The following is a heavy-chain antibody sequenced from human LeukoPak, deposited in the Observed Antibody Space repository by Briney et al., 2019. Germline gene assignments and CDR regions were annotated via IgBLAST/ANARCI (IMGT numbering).Heavy chain of an antibody. CDR2: ISAYNGNT. Sequence: ASVKVSCKASGYTFTSYGISWVRQAPGQGLEWTGWISAYNGNTNYAQKLQGRVTMTTDTSTSTAYMELSSLRSEDTAVFYCASTSMYGDYVAFAFDRWGQGTLVTVSS. CDR1: GYTFTSYG. D-gene: IGHD4-17*01. V-gene: IGHV1-18*01. CDR3: ASTSMYGDYVAFAFDR. J-gene: IGHJ4*02.